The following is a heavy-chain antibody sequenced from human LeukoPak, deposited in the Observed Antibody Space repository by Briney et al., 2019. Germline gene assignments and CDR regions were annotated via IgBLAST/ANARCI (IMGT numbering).Heavy chain of an antibody. CDR3: ARRGDDFGDYVRNDAFDI. D-gene: IGHD4-17*01. Sequence: QPGRSLRLSWAASGFTFSSYGMHWVRQAPGKGLEWVAVIWYDGSNKYYADSVKGRFTISRDNSKNTLYLQMNSLRAEDTAVYYCARRGDDFGDYVRNDAFDIWGQGTMVTVSS. J-gene: IGHJ3*02. CDR1: GFTFSSYG. V-gene: IGHV3-33*01. CDR2: IWYDGSNK.